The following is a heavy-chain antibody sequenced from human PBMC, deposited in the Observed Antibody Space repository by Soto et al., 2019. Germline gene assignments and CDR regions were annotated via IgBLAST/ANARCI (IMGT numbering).Heavy chain of an antibody. CDR2: IWYDGSKK. V-gene: IGHV3-33*01. CDR3: ARNGSMGGYWAY. J-gene: IGHJ4*02. CDR1: GFTFSRNG. D-gene: IGHD6-13*01. Sequence: QVQLVESGGGVVQPGRSLRLSCAVSGFTFSRNGVHWVRQAPGKGLEWVAIIWYDGSKKYYADSVRGRFTISRDNSKDPLYLKMNSRRVGDTVVYYCARNGSMGGYWAYWGQGPLFPVS.